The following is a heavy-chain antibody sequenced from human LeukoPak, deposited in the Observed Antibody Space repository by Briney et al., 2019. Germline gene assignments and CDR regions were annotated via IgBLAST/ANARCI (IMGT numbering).Heavy chain of an antibody. CDR2: IYYSGST. CDR3: ARDGRRQQLVGGRFDY. D-gene: IGHD6-13*01. J-gene: IGHJ4*02. V-gene: IGHV4-59*01. CDR1: GGSISSYY. Sequence: PSETLSLTCTVSGGSISSYYWSWIRQPPGKGLEWIGYIYYSGSTNYNPSLKSRVTISVDTSKNQFSLKLSSVTAEDTAVYYCARDGRRQQLVGGRFDYWGQGTLVTVSS.